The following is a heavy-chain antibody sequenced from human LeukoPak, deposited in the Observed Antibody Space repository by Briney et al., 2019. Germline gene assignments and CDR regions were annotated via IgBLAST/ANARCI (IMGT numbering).Heavy chain of an antibody. CDR2: IYYSGST. CDR3: ARSAYYYDSSGYYANDY. V-gene: IGHV4-59*01. J-gene: IGHJ4*02. Sequence: SETLSLTCTVSGGSISRYYWSWIRQPPGKGLEWIGYIYYSGSTNYNPSLKSRVTISVDTSKNQFSLKLSSVTAADTAVYYCARSAYYYDSSGYYANDYWGQGTLVTVSS. CDR1: GGSISRYY. D-gene: IGHD3-22*01.